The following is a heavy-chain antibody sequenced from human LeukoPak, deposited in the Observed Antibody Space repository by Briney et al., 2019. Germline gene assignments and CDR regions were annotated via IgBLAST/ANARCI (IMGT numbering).Heavy chain of an antibody. V-gene: IGHV3-23*01. J-gene: IGHJ4*02. Sequence: PGGSLRLSCAASGFTFSSYGMSWVRQAPGKGLEWVSAISGSGGSTYYADSVKGRFTISRDNSKNTLYLQMNSLRAEDTAVYYCAKDPKSYGSGSYYNDYWGQGTLVTVSS. CDR2: ISGSGGST. CDR1: GFTFSSYG. D-gene: IGHD3-10*01. CDR3: AKDPKSYGSGSYYNDY.